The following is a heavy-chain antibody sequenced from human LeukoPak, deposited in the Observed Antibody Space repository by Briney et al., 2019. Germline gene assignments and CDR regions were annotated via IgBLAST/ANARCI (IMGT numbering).Heavy chain of an antibody. CDR2: IYPGDSDT. CDR1: GYTFTSYW. D-gene: IGHD6-19*01. V-gene: IGHV5-51*01. CDR3: ARRDSSGWGSFDY. J-gene: IGHJ4*02. Sequence: GASVKVSCKXSGYTFTSYWIGWVRQLPGKGLEWMGIIYPGDSDTRNSPSFQGQVTISVDKSISTAYLQWSSLKASDTAMYYCARRDSSGWGSFDYWGQGTLVTVSS.